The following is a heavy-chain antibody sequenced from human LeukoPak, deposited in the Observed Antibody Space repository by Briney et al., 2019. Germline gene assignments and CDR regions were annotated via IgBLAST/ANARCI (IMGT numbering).Heavy chain of an antibody. D-gene: IGHD1-26*01. CDR3: ARNVSADLSTRHLKWFDP. V-gene: IGHV4-38-2*01. CDR1: GHSIISDYY. J-gene: IGHJ5*02. CDR2: NYHRGST. Sequence: PSETLSVTCVVSGHSIISDYYWGWIRQPPGKGLEWIGSNYHRGSTHYNPSLKSRVTISVDTSKNQFSLKQSSVTAADTAIYYCARNVSADLSTRHLKWFDPWGQGTLVTVSS.